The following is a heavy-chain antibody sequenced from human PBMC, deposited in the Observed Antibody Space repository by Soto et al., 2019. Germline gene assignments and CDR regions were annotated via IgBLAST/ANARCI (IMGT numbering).Heavy chain of an antibody. V-gene: IGHV3-23*01. D-gene: IGHD7-27*01. CDR2: ISGSGSDT. CDR3: AKRRGDGYFDL. J-gene: IGHJ2*01. CDR1: GLTFSSYV. Sequence: VYLLESGGGSVQPGGSLRLSCAASGLTFSSYVMSWVRQAPGKGLEWVSAISGSGSDTYYAVSVKGRFTISRHNSKNTLHLQMNSLRVEDTAVYYCAKRRGDGYFDLWGRGTLVTVSS.